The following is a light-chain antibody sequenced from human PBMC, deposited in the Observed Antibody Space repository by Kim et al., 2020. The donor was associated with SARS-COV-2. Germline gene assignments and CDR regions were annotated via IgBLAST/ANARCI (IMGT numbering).Light chain of an antibody. CDR2: KAS. CDR1: QSISNW. CDR3: QQTNGYSQWT. Sequence: GDRVTITCRASQSISNWLAWYQKKPGKATNLLIYKASTLESGVPSRFNGSGSGTEFILTINSLQPDDFATYYCQQTNGYSQWTFGQGTKV. V-gene: IGKV1-5*03. J-gene: IGKJ1*01.